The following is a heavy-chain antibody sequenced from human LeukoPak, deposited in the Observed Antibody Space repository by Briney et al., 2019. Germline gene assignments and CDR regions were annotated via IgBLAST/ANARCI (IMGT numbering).Heavy chain of an antibody. CDR1: GGSFSGYY. CDR3: ARGQNIITIFGVVQDAFDI. J-gene: IGHJ3*02. V-gene: IGHV4-34*01. Sequence: SETLSLTCAVYGGSFSGYYWSWIRQPPGKGLEWIGEINHSGSTNYNPSLKSRVTISVDTSKNQFSLKLSSVTAADTAVYYCARGQNIITIFGVVQDAFDIWGQGTMVTVSS. D-gene: IGHD3-3*01. CDR2: INHSGST.